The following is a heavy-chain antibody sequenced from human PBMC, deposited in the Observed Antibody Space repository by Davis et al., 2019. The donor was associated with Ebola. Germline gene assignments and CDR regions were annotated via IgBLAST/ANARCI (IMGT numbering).Heavy chain of an antibody. D-gene: IGHD2-15*01. CDR1: GGSISSGGYY. J-gene: IGHJ4*02. V-gene: IGHV4-31*03. CDR3: ARGGDGSGGTWRPSDY. CDR2: IYYSGST. Sequence: MPSETLSLTCTVSGGSISSGGYYWNWIRQHPGKGLEWIGYIYYSGSTYYNPSLKSRVTISVDTSKNQCSLEVTSVTAADTAVYYCARGGDGSGGTWRPSDYWGQGTLVTVSS.